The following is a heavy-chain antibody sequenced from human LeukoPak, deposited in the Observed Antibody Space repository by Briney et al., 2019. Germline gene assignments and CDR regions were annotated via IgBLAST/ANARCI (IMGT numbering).Heavy chain of an antibody. D-gene: IGHD3-22*01. Sequence: GGSLRLSCGASGFTFNNYAMQWVRQAPGKGLEWVAIISFDGRNEFYTDSVKGRFSISRDSSMVYLQTDSLRADDTAVYYCAREGYYAFDIWGQGAMVTVSS. J-gene: IGHJ3*02. CDR3: AREGYYAFDI. CDR2: ISFDGRNE. V-gene: IGHV3-30*04. CDR1: GFTFNNYA.